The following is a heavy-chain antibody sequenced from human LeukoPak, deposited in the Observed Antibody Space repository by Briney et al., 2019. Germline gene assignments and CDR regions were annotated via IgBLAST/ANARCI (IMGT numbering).Heavy chain of an antibody. Sequence: PGGSLRLSCAASGFTFSSYWMSWVRQAPGKGLEWVANIKQDGSEKYYVDSVKGRFTISRDNAKNSLYLRMNSLRAEDTAVYYCATSGYCSSTSCAGGMDVWGKGTTVTVSS. V-gene: IGHV3-7*03. J-gene: IGHJ6*04. D-gene: IGHD2-2*01. CDR2: IKQDGSEK. CDR1: GFTFSSYW. CDR3: ATSGYCSSTSCAGGMDV.